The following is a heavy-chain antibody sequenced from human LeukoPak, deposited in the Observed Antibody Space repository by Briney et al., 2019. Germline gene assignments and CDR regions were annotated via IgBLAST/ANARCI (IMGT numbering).Heavy chain of an antibody. CDR3: ASGYCSSTSCYAGFYWFDP. CDR1: GGSINSGGYY. D-gene: IGHD2-2*03. J-gene: IGHJ5*02. CDR2: IYYSGST. V-gene: IGHV4-31*03. Sequence: SETLSLTCTVSGGSINSGGYYWSWIRQHPGKGLGWIGYIYYSGSTYYNPSLKSRVTISVDTSKNQFSLKLSSVTAADTAVYYCASGYCSSTSCYAGFYWFDPWGQGTLVTVSS.